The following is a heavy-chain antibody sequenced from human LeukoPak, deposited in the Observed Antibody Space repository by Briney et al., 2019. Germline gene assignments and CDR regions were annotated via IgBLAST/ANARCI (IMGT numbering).Heavy chain of an antibody. CDR3: ARHVLFGYSNYGSWFDP. CDR2: IYPGDSDT. V-gene: IGHV5-51*01. J-gene: IGHJ5*02. Sequence: GESLKISCKGSGYRFTSNWIGWVRQMPGKGLEWMGIIYPGDSDTRYSPSFQGQVTISADKFISTAYLQWSSLKASDTAMYYCARHVLFGYSNYGSWFDPWGQGTLVTVSS. D-gene: IGHD4-11*01. CDR1: GYRFTSNW.